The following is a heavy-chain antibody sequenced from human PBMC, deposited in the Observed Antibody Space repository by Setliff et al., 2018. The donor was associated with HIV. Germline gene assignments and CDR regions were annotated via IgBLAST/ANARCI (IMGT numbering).Heavy chain of an antibody. CDR1: GYSISSSHW. CDR2: IYYSGST. CDR3: AKTVVGDSYALPNDGFDI. J-gene: IGHJ3*02. D-gene: IGHD3-16*01. V-gene: IGHV4-28*06. Sequence: PSETLSLTCAVSGYSISSSHWWGWIRQPPGKGLEWIGYIYYSGSTNYNPSLKSRATMSVDTSNNRFSLKRSSVTALDTAVYYCAKTVVGDSYALPNDGFDIWGQGTMVTVSS.